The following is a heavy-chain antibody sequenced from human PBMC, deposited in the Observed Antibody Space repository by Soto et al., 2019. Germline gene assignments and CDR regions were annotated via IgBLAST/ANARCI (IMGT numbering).Heavy chain of an antibody. D-gene: IGHD1-26*01. Sequence: QVQLVESGGGVVQPGRSLRLSCAASGFTFSSYGMHWVRQAPGKGLEWVAVISYDGSNKYYADSVKGRFTISRDNSKNPLYLQMNSLGAEDTAVYYCGKSGPYRGSLGGAFYIWGQGTMVTVSS. CDR2: ISYDGSNK. J-gene: IGHJ3*02. CDR1: GFTFSSYG. V-gene: IGHV3-30*18. CDR3: GKSGPYRGSLGGAFYI.